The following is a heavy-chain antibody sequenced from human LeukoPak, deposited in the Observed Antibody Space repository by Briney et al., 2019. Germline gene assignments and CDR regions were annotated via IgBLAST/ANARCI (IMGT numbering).Heavy chain of an antibody. V-gene: IGHV3-33*06. CDR3: AKDFFPLSSGWYFGYFQH. Sequence: GGSLRLSCAASGFTFSSYGMLWVRQAPGKGLEWVAVIWYDGSNKYYADSVKGRFTISRDNSKNTLYLQMNSLRAEDTAVYYCAKDFFPLSSGWYFGYFQHWGQGTLVTVSS. J-gene: IGHJ1*01. D-gene: IGHD6-19*01. CDR2: IWYDGSNK. CDR1: GFTFSSYG.